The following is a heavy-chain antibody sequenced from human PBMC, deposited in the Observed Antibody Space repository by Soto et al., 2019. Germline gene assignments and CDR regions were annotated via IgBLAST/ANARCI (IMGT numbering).Heavy chain of an antibody. CDR3: ARDPGHSSGWPYFDY. CDR2: ISSSSSYI. V-gene: IGHV3-21*01. D-gene: IGHD6-19*01. Sequence: GGSLRLSCAASGFTFSSYSMNWVRQAPGKGLEWVSSISSSSSYIYYADSVKGRFTISRDNAKNSLYLQMNSLRAEDTAVYYWARDPGHSSGWPYFDYWGQGTLVTVSS. CDR1: GFTFSSYS. J-gene: IGHJ4*02.